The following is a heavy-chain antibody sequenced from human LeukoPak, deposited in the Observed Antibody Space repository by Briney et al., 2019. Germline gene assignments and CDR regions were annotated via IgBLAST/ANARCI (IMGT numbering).Heavy chain of an antibody. Sequence: PSETLSLTCTVSGGSISSGSYYWSWIRQPAGKGLEWIGRIYTSGSTNYNPPLKSRVTISVDTSKNQFSLKLSSVTAADTAVYYCARASHSSGYYPDWFDPWGQGTLVTVSS. V-gene: IGHV4-61*02. CDR3: ARASHSSGYYPDWFDP. CDR1: GGSISSGSYY. D-gene: IGHD3-22*01. J-gene: IGHJ5*02. CDR2: IYTSGST.